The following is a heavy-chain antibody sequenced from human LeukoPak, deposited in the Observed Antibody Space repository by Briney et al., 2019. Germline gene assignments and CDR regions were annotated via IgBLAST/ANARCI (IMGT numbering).Heavy chain of an antibody. Sequence: PGGSLRLSCAASGFTFSNYWMHWVRQAPGKGLVWVSRINSDGINTSYADSVKGRFTISRDNSKNTLYLYVNSLRPDDSAVYYCVKDNPLDYWGQGTLVIVSS. V-gene: IGHV3-74*01. CDR1: GFTFSNYW. CDR2: INSDGINT. J-gene: IGHJ4*02. CDR3: VKDNPLDY. D-gene: IGHD2-15*01.